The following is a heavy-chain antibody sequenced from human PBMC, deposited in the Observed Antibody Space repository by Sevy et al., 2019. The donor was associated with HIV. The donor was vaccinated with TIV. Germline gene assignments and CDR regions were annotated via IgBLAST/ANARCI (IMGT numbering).Heavy chain of an antibody. CDR1: GFTFDDYG. V-gene: IGHV3-20*01. J-gene: IGHJ4*02. D-gene: IGHD3-10*01. CDR3: ARGLPLGSDYYFDY. CDR2: INWNGGST. Sequence: GGSLRLSCAASGFTFDDYGMSWVRQAPGKGLEWVSGINWNGGSTGYAHSVKGRFTISRDNAKNSLYLQMNSLRAEDTALYHCARGLPLGSDYYFDYWGQGTLVTVSS.